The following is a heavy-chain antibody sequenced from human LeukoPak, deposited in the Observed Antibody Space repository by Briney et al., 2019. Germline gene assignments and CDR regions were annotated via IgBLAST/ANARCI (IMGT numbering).Heavy chain of an antibody. J-gene: IGHJ3*02. CDR1: GGSISSYY. CDR3: ARVYSSGWYQGAFDI. CDR2: IYYSGST. V-gene: IGHV4-59*01. D-gene: IGHD6-19*01. Sequence: PSETLSLTCTVSGGSISSYYWSWIRQPPGKGLEWIGYIYYSGSTNYNPSLKSRVTISVDTSKNQFSLKLSSVTAADTAVYYCARVYSSGWYQGAFDIWGQGTMVTVSS.